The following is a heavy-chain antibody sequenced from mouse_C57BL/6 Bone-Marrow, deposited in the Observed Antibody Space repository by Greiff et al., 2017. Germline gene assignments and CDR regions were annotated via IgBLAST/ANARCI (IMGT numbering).Heavy chain of an antibody. CDR1: GYTFTSYW. D-gene: IGHD4-1*01. V-gene: IGHV1-59*01. Sequence: QVQLQQPGAELVRPGTSVKLSCKASGYTFTSYWMHWVKQRPGQGLEWIGVIDPSDSYTNYNQKYKGKATLTVDTSSSTAYMQLSSLTSEDSADYYGAKLKLAYWGQGTLVTVSA. J-gene: IGHJ3*01. CDR3: AKLKLAY. CDR2: IDPSDSYT.